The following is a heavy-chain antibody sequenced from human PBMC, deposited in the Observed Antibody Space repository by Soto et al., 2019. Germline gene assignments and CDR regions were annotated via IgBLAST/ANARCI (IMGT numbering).Heavy chain of an antibody. CDR3: AHIVVAGLGYYFDY. Sequence: QITLKESGPTLVKPTQTLTLTCTFSGFSLSSTRMAVGWIRQPPGKALEWLALIYWDDDKRYSPFLKSRLTLPKNTPXTPVVLTMSNMDPVDTARYYCAHIVVAGLGYYFDYWGQGTLVTVSS. J-gene: IGHJ4*02. CDR1: GFSLSSTRMA. CDR2: IYWDDDK. V-gene: IGHV2-5*02. D-gene: IGHD6-19*01.